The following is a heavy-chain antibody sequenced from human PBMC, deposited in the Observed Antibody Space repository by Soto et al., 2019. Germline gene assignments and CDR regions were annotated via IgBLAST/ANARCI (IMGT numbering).Heavy chain of an antibody. CDR2: IYYNDDR. CDR3: AHSDGGYEIIYFDF. V-gene: IGHV2-5*01. J-gene: IGHJ4*02. CDR1: GFSFTTAGVA. D-gene: IGHD5-12*01. Sequence: SGPTLVNPTHTLTLTCTFSGFSFTTAGVAVGWIRQTPGGALEWLTLIYYNDDRRFSPSLKTRLTITGDTSKNQVVLSLTNVDPGDTATYFCAHSDGGYEIIYFDFWGQGIPVTVSS.